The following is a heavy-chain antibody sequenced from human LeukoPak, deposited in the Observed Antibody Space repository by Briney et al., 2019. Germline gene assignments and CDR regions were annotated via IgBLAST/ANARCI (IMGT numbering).Heavy chain of an antibody. CDR1: RLTVYTNY. CDR3: ARESFGGSFDY. D-gene: IGHD2-15*01. J-gene: IGHJ4*02. Sequence: GESLRLSCAASRLTVYTNYMNWVRQAPGKGLEWLSVITSGGSTYYADSVKGRFNISRDNSKNTLYLQMNSLRAEDTAVYYCARESFGGSFDYWGQGTLVTVSS. CDR2: ITSGGST. V-gene: IGHV3-66*01.